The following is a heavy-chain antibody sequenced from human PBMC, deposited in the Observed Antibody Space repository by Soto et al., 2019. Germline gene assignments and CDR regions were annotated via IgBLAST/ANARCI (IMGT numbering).Heavy chain of an antibody. D-gene: IGHD3-10*01. CDR1: GYTFTSYY. J-gene: IGHJ3*02. CDR3: ASLDYYGSGSYHDAFDI. V-gene: IGHV1-46*03. Sequence: VKVSCRASGYTFTSYYMHWVRQAPGQELEWMGIINPSGGSTSYAQKFQGRVTMTRDTSTSTVYMELSSLRSEDTAVYYCASLDYYGSGSYHDAFDIWGQGTMVTVSS. CDR2: INPSGGST.